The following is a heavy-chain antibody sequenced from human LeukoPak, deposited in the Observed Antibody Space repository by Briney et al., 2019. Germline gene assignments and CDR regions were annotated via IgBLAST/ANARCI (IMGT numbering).Heavy chain of an antibody. CDR1: GFTFSSYA. V-gene: IGHV3-23*01. CDR2: ISGSGGST. CDR3: AKDPSHYYGSGSYHPGNY. J-gene: IGHJ4*02. Sequence: GGSLRLSCAASGFTFSSYAMSWVRQAPGKGLEWVSAISGSGGSTYYADSVKGRFTISRDNSKNTLYLQMNSLRAEDTAVYYCAKDPSHYYGSGSYHPGNYWGQGTLVTVSS. D-gene: IGHD3-10*01.